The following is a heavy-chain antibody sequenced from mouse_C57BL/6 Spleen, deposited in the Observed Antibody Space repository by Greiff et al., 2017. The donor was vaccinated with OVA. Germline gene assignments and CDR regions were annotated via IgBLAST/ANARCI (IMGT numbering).Heavy chain of an antibody. D-gene: IGHD1-1*01. V-gene: IGHV5-17*01. Sequence: EVKLMESGGGLVKPGGSLKLSCAASGFTFSDYGMHWVRQAPEKGLEWVAYISSGSSTIYYADTVKGRFTISRDNAKNTRFLQLTSLRSEDTSMYYCARPHVNSYDYFDYWGQGTTLTVSS. CDR1: GFTFSDYG. CDR3: ARPHVNSYDYFDY. J-gene: IGHJ2*01. CDR2: ISSGSSTI.